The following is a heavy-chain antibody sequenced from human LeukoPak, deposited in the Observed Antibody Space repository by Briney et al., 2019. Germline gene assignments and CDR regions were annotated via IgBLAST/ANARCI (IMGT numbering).Heavy chain of an antibody. CDR3: AKGTHYYDSSGSSGYFDY. Sequence: GGSLRLSCAASGFTFSSYGMHWVRQAPGKGLEWVAVISYDGSNKYYADSAKGRFTISRDNSKNTLYLQMNSLRAEDTAVYYCAKGTHYYDSSGSSGYFDYWGQGTLVTVSS. J-gene: IGHJ4*02. CDR2: ISYDGSNK. CDR1: GFTFSSYG. V-gene: IGHV3-30*18. D-gene: IGHD3-22*01.